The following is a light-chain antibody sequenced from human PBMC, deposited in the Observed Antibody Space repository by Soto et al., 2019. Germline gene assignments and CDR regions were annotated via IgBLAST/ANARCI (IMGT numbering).Light chain of an antibody. CDR1: ESVSNSF. Sequence: EIVLTQSPGTLSLSPGERATLSCRASESVSNSFLAWYQQKLGQAPRLLIYGASTRPTGIPDRISGSGYGTDYTLIINRVEPEDFAVYYCQQYGSSPWTFGQGTKVEIK. CDR2: GAS. V-gene: IGKV3-20*01. CDR3: QQYGSSPWT. J-gene: IGKJ1*01.